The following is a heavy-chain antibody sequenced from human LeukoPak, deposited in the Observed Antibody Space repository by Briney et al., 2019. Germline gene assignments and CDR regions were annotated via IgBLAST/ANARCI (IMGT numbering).Heavy chain of an antibody. CDR1: GYTFTSYD. J-gene: IGHJ4*02. V-gene: IGHV1-8*03. D-gene: IGHD3-10*01. CDR3: ARVNMVGGSGSFDY. CDR2: MNPNSGNT. Sequence: VASVKVSCKASGYTFTSYDINWVRQATGQGLEWMGWMNPNSGNTGYAQKFQGRVTITADESTSTAYMELSSLRSEDTAVYYCARVNMVGGSGSFDYWGQGTLVTVSS.